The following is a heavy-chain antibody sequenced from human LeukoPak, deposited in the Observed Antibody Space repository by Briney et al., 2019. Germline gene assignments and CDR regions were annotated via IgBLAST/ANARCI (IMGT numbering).Heavy chain of an antibody. CDR2: IYYSGST. CDR3: ARHAGGISATGTRPFDY. V-gene: IGHV4-39*01. Sequence: SETLSLTCTVSGGSISSGSYYWGWIRQPPGKGLEWIGSIYYSGSTYYNPSLKSRVTISVDTSKNQFSLKLSSVTAADTAVYYCARHAGGISATGTRPFDYWGQGTLVTVSS. J-gene: IGHJ4*02. CDR1: GGSISSGSYY. D-gene: IGHD6-13*01.